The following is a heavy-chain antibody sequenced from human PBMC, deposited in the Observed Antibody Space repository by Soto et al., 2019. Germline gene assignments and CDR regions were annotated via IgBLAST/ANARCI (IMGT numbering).Heavy chain of an antibody. CDR3: ARVPVDLFAYIDV. Sequence: QAQLVQSGPEVKKPGSSVNISCKASEGTFSGYSLTWLRQAPGQGPEWMGEIIPLLGTINYAQKLQGRLTITGDRSTSTTSMGLTSLTSVDTAVYYCARVPVDLFAYIDVWGPGTMVTVSS. V-gene: IGHV1-69*06. D-gene: IGHD5-12*01. CDR2: IIPLLGTI. J-gene: IGHJ6*02. CDR1: EGTFSGYS.